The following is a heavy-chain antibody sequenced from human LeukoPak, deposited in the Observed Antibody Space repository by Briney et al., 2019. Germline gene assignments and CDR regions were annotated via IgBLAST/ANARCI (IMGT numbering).Heavy chain of an antibody. CDR1: GGSFSGYY. CDR2: INHSGGT. Sequence: SETLSLTCAVYGGSFSGYYWSWIRQPPGKGLEWIGEINHSGGTNYNPSLKSRVTISVDTSKNQFSLKLSSVTAADTAVYYCARAEDCSSTSCQGYFDYWGQGTLVTVSS. D-gene: IGHD2-2*01. J-gene: IGHJ4*02. V-gene: IGHV4-34*01. CDR3: ARAEDCSSTSCQGYFDY.